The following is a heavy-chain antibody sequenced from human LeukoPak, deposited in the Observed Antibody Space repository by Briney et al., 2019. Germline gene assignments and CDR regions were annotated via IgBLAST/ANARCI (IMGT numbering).Heavy chain of an antibody. CDR2: ISAYNGNT. Sequence: ASVKVSCKASGYTFTSYGISWVRQAPGQGLEWMGWISAYNGNTNYAQKLQGRVTMTTDTSTSTAYMELRSLRSDDTAVYYCARDRRYSGSWYVRLYYYYYGMDVWGQGTTVTVSS. V-gene: IGHV1-18*01. CDR1: GYTFTSYG. J-gene: IGHJ6*02. CDR3: ARDRRYSGSWYVRLYYYYYGMDV. D-gene: IGHD6-13*01.